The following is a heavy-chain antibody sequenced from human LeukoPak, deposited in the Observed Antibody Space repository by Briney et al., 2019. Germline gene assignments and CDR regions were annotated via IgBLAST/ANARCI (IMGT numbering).Heavy chain of an antibody. V-gene: IGHV3-48*03. CDR1: GFTFSSYE. Sequence: GGSLRLSCAASGFTFSSYEMNWVRQAPGQGLEWVSYISSGSTIYYADSVKGRFTISRDNAKNSLYLQMNSLRAEDTALYYCATRTILDYWGQGTLVTVSS. D-gene: IGHD3-3*01. CDR3: ATRTILDY. CDR2: ISSGSTI. J-gene: IGHJ4*02.